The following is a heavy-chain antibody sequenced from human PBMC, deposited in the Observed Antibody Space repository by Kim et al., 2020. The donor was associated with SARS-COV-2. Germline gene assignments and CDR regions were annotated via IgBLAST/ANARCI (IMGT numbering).Heavy chain of an antibody. CDR2: ISYSGGT. D-gene: IGHD3-10*01. CDR3: ARGPLGGPGTYGY. Sequence: SETLSLTCTVSGDSVSNYYWNWIRQTPEKGLEWIGYISYSGGTNYNPSLKSRVIMSLDTSKNQFSLRLNSLTAADTAVYYCARGPLGGPGTYGYWGQEPWSPSPQ. CDR1: GDSVSNYY. J-gene: IGHJ4*01. V-gene: IGHV4-59*02.